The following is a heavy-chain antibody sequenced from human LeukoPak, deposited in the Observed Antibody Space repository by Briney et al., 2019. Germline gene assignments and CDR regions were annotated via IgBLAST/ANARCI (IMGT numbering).Heavy chain of an antibody. Sequence: PSETLSLTCAVYGGSFSGYYWSWIRQPPGKGLEWIGEINHSGSTNYNPSLKSRVTILLDTSKNQFSLKLSSVTAADTGVFYCARRGVAVAGIERMDAFDIWGQGTMVTVSS. J-gene: IGHJ3*02. CDR3: ARRGVAVAGIERMDAFDI. CDR1: GGSFSGYY. D-gene: IGHD6-19*01. CDR2: INHSGST. V-gene: IGHV4-34*01.